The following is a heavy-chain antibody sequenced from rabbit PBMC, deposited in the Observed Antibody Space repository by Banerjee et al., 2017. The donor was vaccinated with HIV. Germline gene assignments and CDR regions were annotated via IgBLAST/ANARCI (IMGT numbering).Heavy chain of an antibody. CDR1: GFSFSSSYY. CDR3: ARESIYAGFDL. J-gene: IGHJ4*01. CDR2: IYAGSSGST. D-gene: IGHD4-2*01. Sequence: QQLEESGGDLVKPGASLTLTCTASGFSFSSSYYMCWVRQAPGKGLEWIACIYAGSSGSTYYANWAKGRFTISKTSSTTVTLQMTSLTAADTATYFCARESIYAGFDLWGPGTLVTVS. V-gene: IGHV1S40*01.